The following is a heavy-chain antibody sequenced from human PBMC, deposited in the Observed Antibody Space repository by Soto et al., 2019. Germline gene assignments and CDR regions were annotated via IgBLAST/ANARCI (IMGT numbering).Heavy chain of an antibody. J-gene: IGHJ4*02. Sequence: QVQLQQWGAGLLKPSETLSLTCAVYGGSFSGYYWSWIRQPPGKGLEWIGEINHSGSTNYNPSLKSRVTISVDTSKNQFSLKLSSVTAADTAVYYRARAGYYGSGTPLSGWGQGTLVTVSS. V-gene: IGHV4-34*01. CDR1: GGSFSGYY. D-gene: IGHD3-10*01. CDR3: ARAGYYGSGTPLSG. CDR2: INHSGST.